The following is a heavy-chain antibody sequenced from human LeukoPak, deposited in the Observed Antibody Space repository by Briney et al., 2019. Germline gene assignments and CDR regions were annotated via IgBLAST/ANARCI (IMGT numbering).Heavy chain of an antibody. CDR2: FYSGGST. Sequence: QPGGSLRLSCAASGFTVSDNYISWVRQGPGKGLEWVSIFYSGGSTYYADSVRGGFTISRDNSRNTVYLQMNSLRVEDTAVYYCARDLTLGWFFDLWGRGTLVTVSS. CDR3: ARDLTLGWFFDL. CDR1: GFTVSDNY. D-gene: IGHD3-10*01. J-gene: IGHJ2*01. V-gene: IGHV3-66*01.